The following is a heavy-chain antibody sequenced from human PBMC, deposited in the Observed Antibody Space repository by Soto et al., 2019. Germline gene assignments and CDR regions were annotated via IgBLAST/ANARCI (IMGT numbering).Heavy chain of an antibody. Sequence: PSLPWTGAGGRSSKVGYFVQWERRDPGEGLGWIGYIYYSGSTYYNPSLKSRVTISVDTSKNQFSLKLSSVTAADTAVYCFDSGGARYVYLPGYYYSYSFGMDGWGQGTAVSV. CDR1: GGRSSKVGYF. D-gene: IGHD3-22*01. J-gene: IGHJ6*01. V-gene: IGHV4-30-4*01. CDR3: DSGGARYVYLPGYYYSYSFGMDG. CDR2: IYYSGST.